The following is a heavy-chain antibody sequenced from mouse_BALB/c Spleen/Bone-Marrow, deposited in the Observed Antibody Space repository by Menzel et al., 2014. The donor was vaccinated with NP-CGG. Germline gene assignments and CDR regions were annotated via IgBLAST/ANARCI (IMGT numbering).Heavy chain of an antibody. D-gene: IGHD2-3*01. CDR3: ARGGIYDGYSY. J-gene: IGHJ3*01. Sequence: VQLVESGAELAKPRASVKMSCKASGYTFTNYWMHWVKQRPGQGLEWIGYIDPSTGYTEYNQKFKDKATLTADKSSSTAYMQLSSLTSEDSAVYYYARGGIYDGYSYWGQGTLVTVSA. CDR1: GYTFTNYW. CDR2: IDPSTGYT. V-gene: IGHV1-7*01.